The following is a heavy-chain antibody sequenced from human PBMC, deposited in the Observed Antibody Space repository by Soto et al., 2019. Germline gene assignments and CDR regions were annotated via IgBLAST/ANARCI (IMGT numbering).Heavy chain of an antibody. CDR1: GFTFSSYA. J-gene: IGHJ6*02. V-gene: IGHV3-23*01. CDR3: AKRLLEWLFGGKPGDYYGMDV. CDR2: ISGSGGST. D-gene: IGHD3-3*01. Sequence: GGSLRLSCAASGFTFSSYAMSWVRQAPGKGLEWVSAISGSGGSTYYADSVKGRFTISRDNSKNTLYLQMNSLRAEDTAVYYCAKRLLEWLFGGKPGDYYGMDVWGQGTTVTVSS.